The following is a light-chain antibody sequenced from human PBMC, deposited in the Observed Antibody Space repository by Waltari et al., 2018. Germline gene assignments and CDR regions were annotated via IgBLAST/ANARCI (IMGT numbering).Light chain of an antibody. CDR1: QNIGNN. Sequence: EIVMTQSPDTLSVSPGERATLSCRASQNIGNNLAWYQQKPGQAPRRLIYGASSTAIGIPDRFSGSGSGTGFTLTISSLQSEDFAVYLCHQYNSWPPYTFGQGTKLEIK. V-gene: IGKV3-15*01. CDR3: HQYNSWPPYT. CDR2: GAS. J-gene: IGKJ2*01.